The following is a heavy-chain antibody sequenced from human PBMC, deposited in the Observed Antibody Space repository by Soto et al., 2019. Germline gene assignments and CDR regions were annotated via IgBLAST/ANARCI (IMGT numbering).Heavy chain of an antibody. D-gene: IGHD1-1*01. J-gene: IGHJ5*02. CDR3: ARLVGNWNQGWFDP. CDR1: GGSISSSSYY. CDR2: IYYSGST. Sequence: KTSETLSLTCTVSGGSISSSSYYWGWIRQPPGKGLEWIGSIYYSGSTYYNPSLKSRVTISVDTSKNQFSLKLSSVTAADTAVYYCARLVGNWNQGWFDPWGQGTLVTVSS. V-gene: IGHV4-39*01.